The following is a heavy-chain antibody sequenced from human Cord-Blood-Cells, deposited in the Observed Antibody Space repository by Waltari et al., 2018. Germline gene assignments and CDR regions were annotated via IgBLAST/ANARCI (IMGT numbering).Heavy chain of an antibody. V-gene: IGHV4-34*01. D-gene: IGHD2-2*01. CDR2: INHSGST. CDR1: GGSFSGYY. Sequence: QVQLQQWGAGLLKPSETLSLTCAVYGGSFSGYYWGWIRQPPGKGLEWIGEINHSGSTNYNPSLKSRVTISVDTSKNQFSLKLSSVTAADTAVYYCARASSLYCSSTSCYDAFDIWGQGTMVTVSS. CDR3: ARASSLYCSSTSCYDAFDI. J-gene: IGHJ3*02.